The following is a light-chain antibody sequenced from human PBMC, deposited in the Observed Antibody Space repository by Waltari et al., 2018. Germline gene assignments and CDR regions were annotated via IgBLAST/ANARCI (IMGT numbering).Light chain of an antibody. CDR2: DTY. CDR1: QSVSSY. Sequence: IMLTQSPATLSLSPGDRATLSCRTSQSVSSYLAWFPQKPGQAPRLLIYDTYNRATGIPARFSGSGSGTDFTLTISSLEPEDSAVYYCQQRSHWRTFGQGTKVEIK. V-gene: IGKV3-11*01. CDR3: QQRSHWRT. J-gene: IGKJ1*01.